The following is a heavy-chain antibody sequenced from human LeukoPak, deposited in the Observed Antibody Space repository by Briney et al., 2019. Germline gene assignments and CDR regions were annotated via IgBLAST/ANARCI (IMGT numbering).Heavy chain of an antibody. CDR1: GGSFSGYY. Sequence: SETLSLTCAVYGGSFSGYYWCWIRQPPGKGLEWIWEINHSGSTNYNPSLKSRVTISVDTSKNQFSLKLSSVTAADTAVYYCARWGAYCSSTSCPHNWFDPWGQGTLVTVSS. D-gene: IGHD2-2*01. CDR2: INHSGST. V-gene: IGHV4-34*01. J-gene: IGHJ5*02. CDR3: ARWGAYCSSTSCPHNWFDP.